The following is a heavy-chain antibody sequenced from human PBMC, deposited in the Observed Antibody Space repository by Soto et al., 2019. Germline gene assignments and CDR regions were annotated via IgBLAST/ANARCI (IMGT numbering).Heavy chain of an antibody. Sequence: EVQLVESGGGLVQTGGTLRLSCAASGFTFSSYEINWVRQAPGAGLECVSYIGTSGSTIYYSDSVKGRFTISRDNAKNSLYLQMNSLRAEDTAVYYCARDLYFFGSGTSFDHWGQGTLVTVSS. V-gene: IGHV3-48*03. CDR3: ARDLYFFGSGTSFDH. CDR2: IGTSGSTI. J-gene: IGHJ4*02. D-gene: IGHD3-10*01. CDR1: GFTFSSYE.